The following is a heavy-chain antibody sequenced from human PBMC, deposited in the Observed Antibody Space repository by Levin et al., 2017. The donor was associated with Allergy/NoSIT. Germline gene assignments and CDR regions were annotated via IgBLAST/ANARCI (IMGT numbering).Heavy chain of an antibody. D-gene: IGHD3-10*01. Sequence: SETLSLTCTVSGGSISTYYWSWIRQPPGKGLEWIGYVYYSGSTNYNPSLKSRVTMSVDTSKNQFSLKLSSVTAADTAVYYCARSTYYYGSGSYYNPLPLDYWGQGTLVTVSS. V-gene: IGHV4-59*01. CDR2: VYYSGST. CDR3: ARSTYYYGSGSYYNPLPLDY. CDR1: GGSISTYY. J-gene: IGHJ4*02.